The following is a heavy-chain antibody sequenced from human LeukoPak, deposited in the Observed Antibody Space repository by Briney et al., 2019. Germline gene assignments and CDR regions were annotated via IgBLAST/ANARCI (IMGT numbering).Heavy chain of an antibody. Sequence: GGSLRLSCAASGFTFDDYAMHWVRQAPGKGLEWVSGISWNSGSIGYADSVKGRFTISRDNAKNSLYLQMNSLRAEDTALYYCAKTTFDTAMGEVFDYWGQGTLVTVSS. V-gene: IGHV3-9*01. CDR3: AKTTFDTAMGEVFDY. CDR2: ISWNSGSI. J-gene: IGHJ4*02. D-gene: IGHD5-18*01. CDR1: GFTFDDYA.